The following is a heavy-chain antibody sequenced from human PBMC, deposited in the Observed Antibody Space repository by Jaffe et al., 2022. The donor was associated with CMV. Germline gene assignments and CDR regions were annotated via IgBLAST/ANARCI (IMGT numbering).Heavy chain of an antibody. V-gene: IGHV3-7*03. J-gene: IGHJ5*02. D-gene: IGHD3-22*01. CDR1: GFTFSSYW. Sequence: EVQLVESGGGLVQPGGSLRLSCAASGFTFSSYWMSWVRQAPGKGLEWVANIKQDGSEKYYVDSVKGRFTISRDNAKNSLYLQMNSLRAEDTAVYYCARRVVVNTNVNWFDPWGQGTLVTVSS. CDR2: IKQDGSEK. CDR3: ARRVVVNTNVNWFDP.